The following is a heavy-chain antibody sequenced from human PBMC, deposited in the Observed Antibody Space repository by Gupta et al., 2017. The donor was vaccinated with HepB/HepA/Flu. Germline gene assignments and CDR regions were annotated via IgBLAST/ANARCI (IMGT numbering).Heavy chain of an antibody. D-gene: IGHD2-2*02. CDR1: GFTFSDYY. V-gene: IGHV3-11*01. J-gene: IGHJ3*02. CDR3: ARIYCSSTSCYNAFDI. CDR2: ISSSGSTI. Sequence: QVQLVESGGGLVKPGGSLRLSCAASGFTFSDYYMHWIRQAPGKGLEWVSYISSSGSTIYYADSVKGRFTISRDNAKNSLYLQMNSLRAEDTAVYYCARIYCSSTSCYNAFDIWGQGTMVTVSS.